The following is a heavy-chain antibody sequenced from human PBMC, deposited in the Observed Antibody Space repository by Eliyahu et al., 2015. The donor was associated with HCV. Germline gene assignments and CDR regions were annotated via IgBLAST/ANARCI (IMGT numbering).Heavy chain of an antibody. CDR1: G. CDR2: IWYDGSNK. V-gene: IGHV3-33*01. D-gene: IGHD3-3*02. Sequence: GMHWVRQAPGKGLEWVAVIWYDGSNKNYADSVKGRFTISRDNSRNTLYLQMNSLKAEDTAVYYCARGISGYYGMDVWGQGTTVTVSS. J-gene: IGHJ6*02. CDR3: ARGISGYYGMDV.